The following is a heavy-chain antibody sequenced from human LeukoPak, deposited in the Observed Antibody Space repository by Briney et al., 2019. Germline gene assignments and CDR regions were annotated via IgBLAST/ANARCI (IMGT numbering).Heavy chain of an antibody. CDR2: IYYSGST. CDR1: GGSISSSSYY. D-gene: IGHD3-3*01. V-gene: IGHV4-39*07. CDR3: VRVDDFWSGYYDY. Sequence: SETLSLTCTVSGGSISSSSYYWGWIRQPPGKGLEWIGSIYYSGSTYYNPSLKSRVTISVDTSKNQFSLKLSSVTAADTAVYYRVRVDDFWSGYYDYWGQGTLVTVSS. J-gene: IGHJ4*02.